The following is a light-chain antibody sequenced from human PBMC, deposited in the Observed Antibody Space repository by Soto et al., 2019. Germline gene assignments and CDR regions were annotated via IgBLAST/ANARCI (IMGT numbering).Light chain of an antibody. V-gene: IGLV2-11*01. CDR2: DVT. CDR3: CSYEGTYTSFV. Sequence: QSVLTQPRSVSGSPGQSVTISCTGSSSDGGGYNYVSWYQQQPGKAPKLLIYDVTIRTSGVSARFSGSKSGNTASLTISGLQAEDDADYFCCSYEGTYTSFVFGTGTRSPS. J-gene: IGLJ1*01. CDR1: SSDGGGYNY.